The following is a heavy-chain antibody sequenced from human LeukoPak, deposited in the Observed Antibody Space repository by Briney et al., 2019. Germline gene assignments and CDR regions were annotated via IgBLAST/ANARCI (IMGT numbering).Heavy chain of an antibody. Sequence: ASVKVSCKASGYTFTSYDIHWVRQATGQGLEWMGWMNPNSGNTGYAQKFQGRVTMTRNTSISTAYMELSSLRSEDTAVYYCAREVVPAAIVSRYYYYYMDVWGKGTTVTVSS. CDR2: MNPNSGNT. D-gene: IGHD2-2*02. J-gene: IGHJ6*03. CDR3: AREVVPAAIVSRYYYYYMDV. CDR1: GYTFTSYD. V-gene: IGHV1-8*01.